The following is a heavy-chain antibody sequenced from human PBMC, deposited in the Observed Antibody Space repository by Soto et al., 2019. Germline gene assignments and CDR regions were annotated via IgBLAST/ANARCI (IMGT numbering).Heavy chain of an antibody. CDR3: ARVSEAFGVVIPTYDY. Sequence: PGGSLRLSCAASGFTFKKYAMHWVRQAPGKRLEYVAAINGNGVSTYYADFVKGRFSISRDNSKSTVYLQMGSLGSDDMSVYYCARVSEAFGVVIPTYDYWGQGTRVTVSS. D-gene: IGHD3-3*01. J-gene: IGHJ4*01. CDR1: GFTFKKYA. V-gene: IGHV3-64*02. CDR2: INGNGVST.